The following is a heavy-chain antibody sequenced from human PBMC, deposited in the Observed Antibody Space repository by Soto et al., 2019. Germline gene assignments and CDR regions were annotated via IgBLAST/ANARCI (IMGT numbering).Heavy chain of an antibody. D-gene: IGHD1-26*01. CDR3: AKDLNRWELLSHTPKPAAY. CDR1: GFTFSSYA. CDR2: ISGSGGST. Sequence: GGSLRLSCAASGFTFSSYAMSWVRQAPGKGLEWVSAISGSGGSTYYADSVKGRFTISRDNSKNTLYLQMNSLRAEDTAVYYCAKDLNRWELLSHTPKPAAYWGQGTLVTVSS. J-gene: IGHJ4*02. V-gene: IGHV3-23*01.